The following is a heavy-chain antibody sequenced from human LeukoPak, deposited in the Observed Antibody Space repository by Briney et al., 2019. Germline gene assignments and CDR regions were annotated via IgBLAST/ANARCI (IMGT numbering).Heavy chain of an antibody. J-gene: IGHJ4*02. CDR2: ISSSGSTI. Sequence: PGGSLRLSCAASGFTFSSYEMNWVRQAPGKGLEWVSYISSSGSTIYYADSVKGRFTISRDNAKNSLYLQMNSLRAEDTAVYYCARTTVAGTYCFDYWGQGTLVTVSS. CDR3: ARTTVAGTYCFDY. D-gene: IGHD6-19*01. CDR1: GFTFSSYE. V-gene: IGHV3-48*03.